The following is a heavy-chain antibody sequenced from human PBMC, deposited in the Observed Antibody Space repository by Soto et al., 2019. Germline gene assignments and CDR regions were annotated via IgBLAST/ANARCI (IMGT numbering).Heavy chain of an antibody. D-gene: IGHD2-2*01. CDR3: ARVSGYCSSTSCNDY. J-gene: IGHJ4*02. CDR1: GFTFSSYG. V-gene: IGHV3-33*01. CDR2: IWYDGSNK. Sequence: QVQLVESGGGVVQPGRSLRLSCAASGFTFSSYGMHWVRQAPGKGLEWMAVIWYDGSNKYYADSVKGRFTISRDNSKNTLYLQMNSLRAEDTAVYYCARVSGYCSSTSCNDYWGQGTLVTVSS.